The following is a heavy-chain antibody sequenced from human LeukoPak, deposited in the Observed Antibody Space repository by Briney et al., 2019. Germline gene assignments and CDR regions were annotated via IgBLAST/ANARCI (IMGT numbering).Heavy chain of an antibody. J-gene: IGHJ2*01. D-gene: IGHD3-9*01. Sequence: PGGSLRLSCAASGFTFSDYYMSWIRQAPGKGLEWVSYITSSGSTIYYADSVKGRFTISGDNAKNSLYLQMNSLRAEDTAVYYCARDLVSAHWYFDLWGRGILVTVSS. CDR3: ARDLVSAHWYFDL. CDR2: ITSSGSTI. V-gene: IGHV3-11*04. CDR1: GFTFSDYY.